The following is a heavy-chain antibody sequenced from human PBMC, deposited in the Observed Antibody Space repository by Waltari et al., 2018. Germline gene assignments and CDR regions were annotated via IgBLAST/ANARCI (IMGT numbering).Heavy chain of an antibody. V-gene: IGHV4-59*01. D-gene: IGHD4-4*01. J-gene: IGHJ5*02. CDR3: ARTANKMTTVTTRGWNWFDP. Sequence: QVQLQESGPGLVKPSETLSLTCTVSGGSISSYYWSWIRQPPGKGLEWIGYIYYSGSTNYNPSLKSRVTISVDTSKNQFSLKLSSVTAADTAVYCCARTANKMTTVTTRGWNWFDPWGQGTLVTVSS. CDR2: IYYSGST. CDR1: GGSISSYY.